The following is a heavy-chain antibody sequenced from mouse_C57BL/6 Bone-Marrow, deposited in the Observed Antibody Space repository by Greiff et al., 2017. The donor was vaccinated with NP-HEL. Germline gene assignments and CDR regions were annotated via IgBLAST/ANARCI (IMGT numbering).Heavy chain of an antibody. J-gene: IGHJ2*01. CDR1: GFNIKDDY. CDR2: IDPENGDT. CDR3: TTAYYGSSYEGY. V-gene: IGHV14-4*01. Sequence: VQLKESGAELVRPGASVKLSCTASGFNIKDDYMHWVKQRPEQGLEWIGWIDPENGDTEYASKFQGKATITADTSSNTAYLQLSSLTSEDTAVYYCTTAYYGSSYEGYWGQGTTLTVSS. D-gene: IGHD1-1*01.